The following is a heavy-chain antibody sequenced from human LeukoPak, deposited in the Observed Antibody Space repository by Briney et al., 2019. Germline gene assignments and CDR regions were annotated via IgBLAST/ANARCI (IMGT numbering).Heavy chain of an antibody. Sequence: GASVKVSCKASGYTFTGYYMHWVRQAPGQGLEWMGWINPNSGGTNYAQKFQGRVTMTRDTSISTAYMELSRLRSDDTAVYYCAGGVGAMVPLQYYYMDVWGKGTTVTVSS. D-gene: IGHD1-26*01. CDR1: GYTFTGYY. J-gene: IGHJ6*03. CDR3: AGGVGAMVPLQYYYMDV. V-gene: IGHV1-2*02. CDR2: INPNSGGT.